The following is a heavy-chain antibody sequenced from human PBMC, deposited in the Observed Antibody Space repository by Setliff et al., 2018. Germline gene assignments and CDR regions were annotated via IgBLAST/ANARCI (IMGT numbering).Heavy chain of an antibody. Sequence: SETLSLTCAVTGASINSLSWWSWVRQSPGKGLEWIGEIYHDGNTKFNPSVHYNPSLKSRVTMSIDTSNSQFSLKLSSVTAADTAIYYCARDASASDGRNAFDIWGQGTMVTV. CDR3: ARDASASDGRNAFDI. CDR1: GASINSLSW. CDR2: IYHDGNT. V-gene: IGHV4-4*02. J-gene: IGHJ3*02. D-gene: IGHD1-26*01.